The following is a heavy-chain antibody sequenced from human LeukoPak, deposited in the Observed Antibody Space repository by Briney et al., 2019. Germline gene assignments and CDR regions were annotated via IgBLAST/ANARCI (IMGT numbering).Heavy chain of an antibody. CDR3: ARGYYYHR. Sequence: SSETLSLTCTVSGGSVSSDNSYWNWIRQPAGEGLEWIGRIYADGSSTYNPSLKSRVTISVDSSKNHFSLRLSSMTAADTAVYYCARGYYYHRWGQGTLVTVSS. CDR1: GGSVSSDNSY. J-gene: IGHJ4*02. CDR2: IYADGSS. V-gene: IGHV4-61*02. D-gene: IGHD3-22*01.